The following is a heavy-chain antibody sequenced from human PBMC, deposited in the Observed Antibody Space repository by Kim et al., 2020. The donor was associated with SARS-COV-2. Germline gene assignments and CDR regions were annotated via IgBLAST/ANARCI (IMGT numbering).Heavy chain of an antibody. J-gene: IGHJ4*02. CDR3: ARAVGDSAPSIDY. CDR2: LNYGASAK. Sequence: GGSLRLSCVGSGFTFSNYWMHWVRQAPRKGLVWVSRLNYGASAKVYADFVKGRFTISRDNARNTVYLQMNNLRVDDTAIYYCARAVGDSAPSIDYWGQGTLVAVSS. CDR1: GFTFSNYW. V-gene: IGHV3-74*01. D-gene: IGHD2-21*02.